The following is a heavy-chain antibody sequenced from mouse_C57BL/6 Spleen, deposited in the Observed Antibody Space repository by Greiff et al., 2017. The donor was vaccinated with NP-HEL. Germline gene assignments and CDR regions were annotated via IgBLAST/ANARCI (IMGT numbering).Heavy chain of an antibody. CDR1: GYSITSGYY. Sequence: ESGPGLVKPSQSLSLTCSVTGYSITSGYYWNWIRQSPGNKLEWMGYISYDGSNNYNPSLKNRISITRDTSKNQFFLKLNSVTTEDTATYYCARDQDGTGYFDYWGQGTTLTVSS. CDR2: ISYDGSN. V-gene: IGHV3-6*01. CDR3: ARDQDGTGYFDY. D-gene: IGHD3-3*01. J-gene: IGHJ2*01.